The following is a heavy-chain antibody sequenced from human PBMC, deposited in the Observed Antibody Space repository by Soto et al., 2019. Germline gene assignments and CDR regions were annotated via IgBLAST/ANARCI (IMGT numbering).Heavy chain of an antibody. D-gene: IGHD3-3*01. CDR2: ISGSGDNT. V-gene: IGHV3-23*01. Sequence: PGGSLRLSCAASGITFSNYGMTWVRQGPGKGLEWVSSISGSGDNTYYADYVKGRFTISRDNAKNSLYLQMNSLRDEDTAVYYCALSGDFWSGYSNWFDPWGQGTLVTVSS. J-gene: IGHJ5*02. CDR3: ALSGDFWSGYSNWFDP. CDR1: GITFSNYG.